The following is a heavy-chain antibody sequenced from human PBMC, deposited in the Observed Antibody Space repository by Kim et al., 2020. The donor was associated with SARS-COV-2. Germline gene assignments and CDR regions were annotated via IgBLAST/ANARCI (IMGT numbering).Heavy chain of an antibody. D-gene: IGHD1-26*01. Sequence: GGSLRLSCAASGFTVSSNYMSWVRQAPGKGLEWVSVIYSGGSTYYADSVKGRFTISRDNSKNTLYLQMNSLRAEDTAVYYCARDGLNSGSYQTIGAFDIWGQGTMVTVSS. CDR2: IYSGGST. CDR1: GFTVSSNY. V-gene: IGHV3-66*01. J-gene: IGHJ3*02. CDR3: ARDGLNSGSYQTIGAFDI.